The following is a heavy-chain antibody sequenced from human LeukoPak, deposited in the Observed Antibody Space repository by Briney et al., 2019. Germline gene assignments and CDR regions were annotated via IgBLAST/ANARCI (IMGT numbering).Heavy chain of an antibody. CDR3: ASGSSWSRGTHYFDY. CDR1: GGSISSSSYY. CDR2: IYYSGST. J-gene: IGHJ4*02. D-gene: IGHD6-13*01. Sequence: PSETLSLTCTVSGGSISSSSYYWGWIRQPPGKGLEWIGSIYYSGSTYYNPSLKSRVTISVDTSKNQFSLKLSSVTAADTAVYYCASGSSWSRGTHYFDYWGRGTLVTVSS. V-gene: IGHV4-39*07.